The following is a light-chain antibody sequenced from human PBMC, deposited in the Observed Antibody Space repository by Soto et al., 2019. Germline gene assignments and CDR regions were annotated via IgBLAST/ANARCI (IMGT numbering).Light chain of an antibody. Sequence: DIQMTQSPSYLSASVGDRVTITCRANERIYTYLNWYQQKPGQAPKLLIYTASSLQSGVPSRFSGSGSGTDFTLTISSLQPEDFAIYYCQQSKSTPPTFGQGTRLEIK. J-gene: IGKJ5*01. V-gene: IGKV1-39*01. CDR3: QQSKSTPPT. CDR1: ERIYTY. CDR2: TAS.